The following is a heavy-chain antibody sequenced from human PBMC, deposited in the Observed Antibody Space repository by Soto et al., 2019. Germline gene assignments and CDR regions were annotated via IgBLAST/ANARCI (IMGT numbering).Heavy chain of an antibody. D-gene: IGHD6-19*01. V-gene: IGHV3-30-3*01. CDR2: ISYDGSNK. CDR1: GFTFSSYA. Sequence: QVQLVESGGGVVQPGRSLRLSCAASGFTFSSYAMHWVRQAPGKGLEWVAVISYDGSNKYYADSVKGRFIISRDNSKNTLYLQMNSLRAEDTAVYYCARDALEWLGSFDYWGQGTLVTVSS. CDR3: ARDALEWLGSFDY. J-gene: IGHJ4*02.